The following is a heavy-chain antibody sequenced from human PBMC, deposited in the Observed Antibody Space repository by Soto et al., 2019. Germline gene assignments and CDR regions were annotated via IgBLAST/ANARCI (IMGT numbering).Heavy chain of an antibody. V-gene: IGHV3-33*01. CDR1: GFIFSNYG. J-gene: IGHJ4*02. CDR3: ARGLHSLFDY. CDR2: IWYDGNNK. D-gene: IGHD2-21*01. Sequence: GGSLRLSCAASGFIFSNYGMHWVHQAPGKGLEWLAVIWYDGNNKYYADSVKGRFTISRDNSNNTLYMQMTSLRADDTAVYYCARGLHSLFDYWGQGTLVTVSS.